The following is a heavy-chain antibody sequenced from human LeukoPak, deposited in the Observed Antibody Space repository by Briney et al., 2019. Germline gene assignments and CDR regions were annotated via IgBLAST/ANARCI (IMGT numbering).Heavy chain of an antibody. Sequence: PGGSLRLSCAASGFTFSSYWMSWVRHAPGKGLEWVANIKQDGSEKYYVDSVKGRFTISRDNAKNSLYLQMNSLRAEDTAVYYCAKDQGTYYDILTGYLGGYWGQGTLVTVSS. CDR1: GFTFSSYW. CDR3: AKDQGTYYDILTGYLGGY. J-gene: IGHJ4*02. D-gene: IGHD3-9*01. CDR2: IKQDGSEK. V-gene: IGHV3-7*01.